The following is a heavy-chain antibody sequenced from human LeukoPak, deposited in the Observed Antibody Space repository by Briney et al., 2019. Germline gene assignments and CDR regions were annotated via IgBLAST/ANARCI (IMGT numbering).Heavy chain of an antibody. CDR1: GYTFTSYG. Sequence: EASVKVSCKASGYTFTSYGISWVRQAPGQGLEWMGWISAYNGNTNYAQKLQGRVTITTDTSTSTAYMELRSLRSDDTAVYYCARVGKDSSGWPTRTFDYWGQGTLVTVSS. D-gene: IGHD6-19*01. CDR2: ISAYNGNT. J-gene: IGHJ4*02. V-gene: IGHV1-18*01. CDR3: ARVGKDSSGWPTRTFDY.